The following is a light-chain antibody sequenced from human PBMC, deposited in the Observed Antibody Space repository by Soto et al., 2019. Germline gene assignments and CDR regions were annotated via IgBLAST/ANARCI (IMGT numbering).Light chain of an antibody. V-gene: IGLV2-8*01. CDR3: SSYAGSNNPYV. Sequence: QSVRPQPPSASGPPGQSVTISCTGTSGDIGGYDYVSWYQQHPGKAPKLMIYEVTKRPLGVPDRFSGSKSGNTASLTVSGLQAEDEADYYCSSYAGSNNPYVFGTGTKVTVL. CDR2: EVT. J-gene: IGLJ1*01. CDR1: SGDIGGYDY.